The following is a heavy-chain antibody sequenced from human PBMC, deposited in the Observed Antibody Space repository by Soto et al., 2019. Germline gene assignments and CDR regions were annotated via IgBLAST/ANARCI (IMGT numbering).Heavy chain of an antibody. J-gene: IGHJ4*02. CDR2: INPRNGDT. CDR3: VRGGGVDVVTPTRIVFDY. Sequence: QVQLVQSGAEVKKPGASVKVSCKVSGYTFTGNYMHWMRQAPGQGPEWMGWINPRNGDTDYAKKFQGGVSNTKDTAISTAYMGLSRLTSDDTAIYFCVRGGGVDVVTPTRIVFDYWGQGTLLTVSS. CDR1: GYTFTGNY. D-gene: IGHD2-21*02. V-gene: IGHV1-2*02.